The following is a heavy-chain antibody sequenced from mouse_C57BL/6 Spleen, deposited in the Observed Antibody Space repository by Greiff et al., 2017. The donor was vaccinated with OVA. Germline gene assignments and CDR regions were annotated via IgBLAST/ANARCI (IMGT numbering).Heavy chain of an antibody. CDR3: ARGGPDGYYFDY. Sequence: QVQLKQPGAELVKPGASVKLSCKASGYTFTSYWMQWVKQRPGQGLEWIGEIDPSDSYTNYNQKFKGKATLTVDTSSSTAYMQLSSLTSEDSAVYYCARGGPDGYYFDYWGQGTTLTVSS. CDR2: IDPSDSYT. J-gene: IGHJ2*01. V-gene: IGHV1-50*01. CDR1: GYTFTSYW. D-gene: IGHD1-1*01.